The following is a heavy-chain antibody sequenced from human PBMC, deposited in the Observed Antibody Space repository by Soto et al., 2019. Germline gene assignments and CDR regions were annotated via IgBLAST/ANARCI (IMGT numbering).Heavy chain of an antibody. CDR2: INHSGST. V-gene: IGHV4-34*01. CDR1: GGSFSGYY. Sequence: SETLSLTCAVYGGSFSGYYWSWIRQPPGKGLEWIGEINHSGSTNYNPSLKSRVTISVDTSKNQFSLKLSSVTAADTAVYYCARYTSSWYPDAFDIWGQGTMVTVSS. J-gene: IGHJ3*02. D-gene: IGHD6-13*01. CDR3: ARYTSSWYPDAFDI.